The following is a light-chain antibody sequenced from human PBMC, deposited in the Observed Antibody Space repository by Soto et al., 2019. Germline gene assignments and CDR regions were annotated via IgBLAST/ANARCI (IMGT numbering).Light chain of an antibody. Sequence: QSVLTQPPSASGTPGQRVTISCSGSSSNIGSNTVNWYQQLPGTAPKLLIYSNNQRPSGVPDRFSGSKSGTSASLAISGLQSEDEADYYCCSYAGSSTLRVFGGGTKLTVL. CDR2: SNN. CDR1: SSNIGSNT. J-gene: IGLJ3*02. V-gene: IGLV1-44*01. CDR3: CSYAGSSTLRV.